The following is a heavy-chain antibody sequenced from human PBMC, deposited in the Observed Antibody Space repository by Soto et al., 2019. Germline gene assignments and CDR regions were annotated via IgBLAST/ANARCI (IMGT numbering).Heavy chain of an antibody. V-gene: IGHV3-53*01. CDR2: IYSGGST. CDR3: ARESSSNYYYYGMDV. J-gene: IGHJ6*02. Sequence: EVQLVESGGGLIQPGGSLRLSCAASGFTVSSNYMSWVRQAPGKGLEWVSVIYSGGSTYYADSVKGRFTISRDNSKNTLYLQMNSLRAEDTAVYYWARESSSNYYYYGMDVWGQGTTVTVSS. CDR1: GFTVSSNY. D-gene: IGHD4-4*01.